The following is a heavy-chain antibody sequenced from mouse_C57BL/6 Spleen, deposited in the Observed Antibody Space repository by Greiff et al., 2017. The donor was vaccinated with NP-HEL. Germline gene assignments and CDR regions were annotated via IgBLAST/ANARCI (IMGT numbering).Heavy chain of an antibody. CDR3: ARSEGLYGSSPFYAMDY. V-gene: IGHV1-84*01. Sequence: QVQLKESGPELVKPGASVKISCKASGYTFTDYYINWVKQRPGQGLEWIGWIYPGSGNTKYNEKFKGKATLTVDTSSSTAYMQLSSLTSEDSAVYFCARSEGLYGSSPFYAMDYWGQGTSVTVSS. CDR2: IYPGSGNT. D-gene: IGHD1-1*01. CDR1: GYTFTDYY. J-gene: IGHJ4*01.